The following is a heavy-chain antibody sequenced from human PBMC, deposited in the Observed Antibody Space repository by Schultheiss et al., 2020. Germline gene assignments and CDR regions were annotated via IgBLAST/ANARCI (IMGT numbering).Heavy chain of an antibody. J-gene: IGHJ6*03. D-gene: IGHD1-14*01. V-gene: IGHV4-34*01. CDR1: GGSFSSYY. CDR3: ARPRRYYYLDV. CDR2: INHSGST. Sequence: SETLSLTCAVYGGSFSSYYWSWIRQSPGKGLEWIGEINHSGSTNYNPSLKSRVTISVDTSKNQFSLKLNSVTAADTAVYYCARPRRYYYLDVWGKGTTVTVSS.